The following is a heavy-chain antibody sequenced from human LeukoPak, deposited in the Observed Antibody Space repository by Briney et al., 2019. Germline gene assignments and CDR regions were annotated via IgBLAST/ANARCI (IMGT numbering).Heavy chain of an antibody. J-gene: IGHJ4*02. CDR1: GGSISSSSYY. Sequence: SSETLSLTCTVSGGSISSSSYYWGWIRQPPGKGLEWIGSIYYSGSTYYNPSLKSRVTISVDTSKNQFSLKLSSVTAADTAVYYCARQGAFNCWGQGTLVTVSS. V-gene: IGHV4-39*01. D-gene: IGHD3-16*01. CDR3: ARQGAFNC. CDR2: IYYSGST.